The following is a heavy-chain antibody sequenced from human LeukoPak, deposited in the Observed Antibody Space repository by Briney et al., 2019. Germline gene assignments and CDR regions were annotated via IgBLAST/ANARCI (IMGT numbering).Heavy chain of an antibody. D-gene: IGHD3-10*01. CDR3: ARGESRTKGFDY. Sequence: GGSLRLSCAASAFTVSSNYMSWVRQAPGKGLEWVSVIYSGGSTYYADSVKGRFTTSRDNSKNTLYLQMNSLRAEDTAVYYCARGESRTKGFDYWGQGTLVTVSS. CDR1: AFTVSSNY. CDR2: IYSGGST. J-gene: IGHJ4*02. V-gene: IGHV3-53*01.